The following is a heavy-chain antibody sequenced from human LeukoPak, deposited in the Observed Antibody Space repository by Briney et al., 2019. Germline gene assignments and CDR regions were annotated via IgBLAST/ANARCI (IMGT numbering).Heavy chain of an antibody. CDR2: ISSSGSTI. J-gene: IGHJ3*02. Sequence: PGGSLRLSCAASGFTFSDYYMSWIRQAPGKGLEWVSYISSSGSTIYYADSVKGRFTISRDNAKNSLCLQMNSLRAEDTAVYYCYSSGWYDAFDIWGQGTMVTVSS. CDR1: GFTFSDYY. V-gene: IGHV3-11*01. CDR3: YSSGWYDAFDI. D-gene: IGHD6-13*01.